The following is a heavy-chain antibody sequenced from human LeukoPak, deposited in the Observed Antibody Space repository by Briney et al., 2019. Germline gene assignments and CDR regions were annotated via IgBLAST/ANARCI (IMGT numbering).Heavy chain of an antibody. J-gene: IGHJ4*02. Sequence: PGRSLRLSCAASGFTFSSYGMHWVRQAPGKGLEWVAVISYDGSNKYYADSVKGRFTISRDNSKNTLYLQMNSLRAEDTAVYYCANGSVVVTAITHAELDYWGQGTLVTVSS. CDR2: ISYDGSNK. CDR3: ANGSVVVTAITHAELDY. CDR1: GFTFSSYG. D-gene: IGHD2-21*02. V-gene: IGHV3-30*18.